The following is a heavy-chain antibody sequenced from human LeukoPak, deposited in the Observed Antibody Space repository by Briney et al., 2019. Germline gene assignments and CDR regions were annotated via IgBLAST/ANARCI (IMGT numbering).Heavy chain of an antibody. D-gene: IGHD4-17*01. CDR2: IKRKTDGGTI. V-gene: IGHV3-15*01. CDR1: GFTFSDHY. CDR3: TTYDYGDYYFFYGMDV. J-gene: IGHJ6*02. Sequence: GGSLRLSCAASGFTFSDHYMDWVRQAPGKGLEWVGRIKRKTDGGTIDYGAAVKGRFTVSRDDSKNTLYLQMDSLKSEDTAVYYCTTYDYGDYYFFYGMDVWGQGTTVTVSS.